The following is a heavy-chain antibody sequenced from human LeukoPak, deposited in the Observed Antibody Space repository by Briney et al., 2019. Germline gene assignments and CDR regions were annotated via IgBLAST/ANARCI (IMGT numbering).Heavy chain of an antibody. V-gene: IGHV4-31*03. Sequence: SETLSLTCTVSGGSISSGGYYWRWIRQHPGKGLEWIGYIYYSGSTYYNPSLKSRVTISVDTSKNQFSLKLSSVTAADTAVYYCAKIRGNYDILTGYSPQGYFDYWGQGTLVTVSS. D-gene: IGHD3-9*01. CDR2: IYYSGST. CDR3: AKIRGNYDILTGYSPQGYFDY. J-gene: IGHJ4*02. CDR1: GGSISSGGYY.